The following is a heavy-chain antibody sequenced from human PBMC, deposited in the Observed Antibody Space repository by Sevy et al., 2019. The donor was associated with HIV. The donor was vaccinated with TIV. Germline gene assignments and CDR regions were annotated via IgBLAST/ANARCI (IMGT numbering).Heavy chain of an antibody. J-gene: IGHJ3*02. CDR3: ARDPGYSSLDI. CDR2: IREDGGLK. Sequence: ESLKISCAASGFSFTSTWMAWVRQAPGKGLEWLANIREDGGLKNYADSVKGRFTISRDNAKNSLYLQMDSLSPEDTAVYYCARDPGYSSLDIWGQGTMVTVSS. D-gene: IGHD6-13*01. CDR1: GFSFTSTW. V-gene: IGHV3-7*01.